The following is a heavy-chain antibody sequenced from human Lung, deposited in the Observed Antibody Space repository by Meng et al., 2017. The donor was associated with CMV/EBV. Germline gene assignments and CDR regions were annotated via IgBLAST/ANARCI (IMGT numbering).Heavy chain of an antibody. Sequence: QGHESGPGLREPSGTLPLTRAVSGGPMSSTNGWSRSRQPPGKGLEWIGEIKHSGSANYNPSLRSRVSISVDKSKNQFSLKLSSVTAADTAVYYCARADKVRFDYWGQGTLVTVSS. V-gene: IGHV4-4*02. CDR2: IKHSGSA. CDR3: ARADKVRFDY. J-gene: IGHJ4*02. CDR1: GGPMSSTNG.